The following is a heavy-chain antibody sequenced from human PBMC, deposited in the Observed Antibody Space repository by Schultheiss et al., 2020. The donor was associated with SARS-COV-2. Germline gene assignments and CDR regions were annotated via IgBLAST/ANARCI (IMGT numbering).Heavy chain of an antibody. CDR2: IYYSGST. V-gene: IGHV4-31*03. J-gene: IGHJ4*02. CDR1: GGSISSGDYY. CDR3: ARVQTRYCSGGSCAPRY. Sequence: LRLSCTVSGGSISSGDYYWSWIRQHPGKGLEWIGYIYYSGSTYYNPSLKSRVTISVDTSKNQFSLKLSSVTAADTAVYYCARVQTRYCSGGSCAPRYWGQGTLVTVSS. D-gene: IGHD2-15*01.